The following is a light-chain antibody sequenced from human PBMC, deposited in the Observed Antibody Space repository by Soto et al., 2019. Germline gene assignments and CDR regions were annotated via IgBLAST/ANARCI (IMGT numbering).Light chain of an antibody. V-gene: IGLV4-69*01. Sequence: QLVLTQSPSASASLGASVKLTCTLSSGHSSLAIAWHQQQPEKGPRYLMKLNSDGSHSKGDGIPDRFSGSSSGAERYLTISSLQSEDEADYYCQTWGTGIRVVFGGGTKVTVL. J-gene: IGLJ2*01. CDR3: QTWGTGIRVV. CDR2: LNSDGSH. CDR1: SGHSSLA.